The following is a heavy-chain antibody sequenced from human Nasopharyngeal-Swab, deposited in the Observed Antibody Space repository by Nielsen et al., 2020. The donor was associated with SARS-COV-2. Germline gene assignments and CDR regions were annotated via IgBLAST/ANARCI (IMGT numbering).Heavy chain of an antibody. CDR3: ARTRYSYGFFTTGRGGYMDV. V-gene: IGHV4-61*05. CDR2: IYYSGST. D-gene: IGHD5-18*01. CDR1: GGSISSSSYY. J-gene: IGHJ6*03. Sequence: SETLSLTCTVSGGSISSSSYYWGWIRQPPGKGLEWIGYIYYSGSTNYNPSLKSRVTISVDTSKNQFSLKLSSVTAADTAVYYCARTRYSYGFFTTGRGGYMDVWGKGTTVTVSS.